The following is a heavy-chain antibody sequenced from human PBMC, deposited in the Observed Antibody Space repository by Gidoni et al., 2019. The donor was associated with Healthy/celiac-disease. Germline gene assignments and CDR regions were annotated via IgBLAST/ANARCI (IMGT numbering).Heavy chain of an antibody. J-gene: IGHJ6*02. V-gene: IGHV1-69*01. CDR3: ARDVDTAMVTSYYYYGMDV. D-gene: IGHD5-18*01. Sequence: QVQLVQSGAAVKKPGSSVKVSCKASGGTFSSYAISWVRQAPGQGLEWMGGIIPIFSTANYAQKFQGRVTITADESTSTAYMELSSLRSEDTAVYYCARDVDTAMVTSYYYYGMDVWGQGTTVTVSS. CDR1: GGTFSSYA. CDR2: IIPIFSTA.